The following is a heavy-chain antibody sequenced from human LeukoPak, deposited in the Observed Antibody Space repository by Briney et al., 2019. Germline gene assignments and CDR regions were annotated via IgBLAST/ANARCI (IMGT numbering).Heavy chain of an antibody. CDR2: IYSDGDN. CDR3: AREYNWNYVVDY. J-gene: IGHJ4*02. D-gene: IGHD1-7*01. CDR1: WFALSNSGVG. V-gene: IGHV2-5*02. Sequence: AGPTLLKVTQTLTLTCTFPWFALSNSGVGVCWIRQLPGKVLEWLALIYSDGDNRYSPSLKSRLTITKDTSKNQVVLTMTNMDPVDTATYYCAREYNWNYVVDYWGEGTLVTVSS.